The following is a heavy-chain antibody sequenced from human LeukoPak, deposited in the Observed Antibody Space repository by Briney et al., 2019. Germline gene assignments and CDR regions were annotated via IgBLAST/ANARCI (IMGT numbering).Heavy chain of an antibody. CDR2: INSDGSSI. J-gene: IGHJ4*02. V-gene: IGHV3-74*03. D-gene: IGHD5-12*01. CDR3: AREGRVSGYDFDC. Sequence: PGGSLRLSCAASGFTFSSYWMHWVRQAPGKGLAWVSRINSDGSSITYADSVKGRFTISRDNAKNTLYLQMNSLRVEDTAVYYCAREGRVSGYDFDCWGQETLVTVSS. CDR1: GFTFSSYW.